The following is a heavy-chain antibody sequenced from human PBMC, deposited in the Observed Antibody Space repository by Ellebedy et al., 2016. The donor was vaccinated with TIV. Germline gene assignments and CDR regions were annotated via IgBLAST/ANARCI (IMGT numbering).Heavy chain of an antibody. CDR3: AADPYFYGSGNFLDAFDV. Sequence: SVKVSCKASGFTFTNSGVQWVRQARGQRLEWIGWIVVGSGNTHYAQRFQERVTITRDMSTSTAYLELSSMRFEDTAVYYCAADPYFYGSGNFLDAFDVWGQGTMVTVSS. V-gene: IGHV1-58*01. D-gene: IGHD3-10*01. J-gene: IGHJ3*01. CDR1: GFTFTNSG. CDR2: IVVGSGNT.